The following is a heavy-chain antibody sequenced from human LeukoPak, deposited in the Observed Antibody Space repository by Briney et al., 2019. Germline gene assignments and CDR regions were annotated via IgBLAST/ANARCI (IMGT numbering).Heavy chain of an antibody. CDR2: INPSGGST. CDR3: ARDNTEYSSGWYGPGYFDY. V-gene: IGHV1-46*01. J-gene: IGHJ4*02. D-gene: IGHD6-19*01. Sequence: ASVKVPCKASGYTFTSYYMHWVRQAPGQGLEWMGIINPSGGSTSYAQKFRGRVTMTRDTSTSTVYMELSSLRSEDTAVYYCARDNTEYSSGWYGPGYFDYWGQGTLVTVSS. CDR1: GYTFTSYY.